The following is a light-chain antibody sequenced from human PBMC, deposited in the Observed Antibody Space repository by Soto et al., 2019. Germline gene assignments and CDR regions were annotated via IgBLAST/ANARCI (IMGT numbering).Light chain of an antibody. CDR3: QTWGTGIYVV. CDR2: LNSDGSH. CDR1: SGHSSYA. Sequence: QSVLTQSPSASASPGASVKLTCTLSSGHSSYAIAWHQQQPEKGPRYLMKLNSDGSHSKGDGIPDRFSGSSSGAERYLTISSLQSEDEADYYCQTWGTGIYVVFGGGTKLTVL. V-gene: IGLV4-69*01. J-gene: IGLJ2*01.